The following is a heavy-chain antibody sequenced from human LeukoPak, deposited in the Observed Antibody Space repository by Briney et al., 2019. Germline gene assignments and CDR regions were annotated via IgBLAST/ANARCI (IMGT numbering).Heavy chain of an antibody. CDR2: ITSSSSYI. CDR1: GFTFSSYS. Sequence: PGGSLRLSCAASGFTFSSYSMNWVRHAPGKGLEWISSITSSSSYIYYADSVKGRFTISRDNAKNSLYLQMNSLSPDDTAVYFCARDPYSGHYGDYYYYYMDVWGKGTTVTISS. CDR3: ARDPYSGHYGDYYYYYMDV. J-gene: IGHJ6*03. D-gene: IGHD1-26*01. V-gene: IGHV3-21*06.